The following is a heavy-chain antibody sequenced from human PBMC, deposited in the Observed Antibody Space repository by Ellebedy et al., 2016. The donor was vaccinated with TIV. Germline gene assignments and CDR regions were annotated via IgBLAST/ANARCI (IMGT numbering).Heavy chain of an antibody. CDR3: ARVVWQQPVSYAFDI. CDR1: GGSISPYY. Sequence: MPSETLSLTFTVSGGSISPYYWSWIRQPPGKGLEWIGYISYSGSTNYNPSLQSRITISVDTSKNHFSLKLSYVTAADTAVYYCARVVWQQPVSYAFDIWGQGTMVTVSS. J-gene: IGHJ3*02. CDR2: ISYSGST. V-gene: IGHV4-59*01. D-gene: IGHD6-13*01.